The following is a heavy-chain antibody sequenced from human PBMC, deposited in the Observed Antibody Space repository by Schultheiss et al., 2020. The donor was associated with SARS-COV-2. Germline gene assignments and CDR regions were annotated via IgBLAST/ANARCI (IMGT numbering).Heavy chain of an antibody. D-gene: IGHD1-26*01. CDR2: ISAYNGNT. CDR1: GYTFTNYG. V-gene: IGHV1-18*01. CDR3: ARVGWEPDYYYYGMDV. Sequence: ASVKVSCRASGYTFTNYGISWVRQAPGLGLEWMGWISAYNGNTNYAQKLQGRVTMTTDTSTSTAYMELRSLRSDDTAVYYCARVGWEPDYYYYGMDVWGQGTTVTVSS. J-gene: IGHJ6*02.